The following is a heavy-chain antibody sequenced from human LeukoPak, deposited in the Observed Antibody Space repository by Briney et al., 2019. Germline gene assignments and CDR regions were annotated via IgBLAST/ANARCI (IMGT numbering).Heavy chain of an antibody. Sequence: HSGGSLRLSCAASGFTFSGFAMSWVRRTPGKGLEWVSGISGSGDNTLYADSVKGRFTISRDNSKNTLYLEMNSLRAEDTAIYYCAKMKGHPLPKYYMDVWGQGTRSPSRQ. CDR2: ISGSGDNT. J-gene: IGHJ6*01. CDR1: GFTFSGFA. CDR3: AKMKGHPLPKYYMDV. V-gene: IGHV3-23*01. D-gene: IGHD1-26*01.